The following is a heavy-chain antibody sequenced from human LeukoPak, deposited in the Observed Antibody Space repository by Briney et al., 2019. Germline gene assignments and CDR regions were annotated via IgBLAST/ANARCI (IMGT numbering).Heavy chain of an antibody. CDR1: GGSISGYY. J-gene: IGHJ4*02. CDR2: TSDSGGHT. Sequence: SETLSLTCTVSGGSISGYYWNWIRQPPGKGLEWIGYTSDSGGHTDYKPSLKSRVTTSVDTSKNQFSVKLTSAAAADTAVYYCARWYSHGRYFDYWGQGALVTVSS. V-gene: IGHV4-59*01. D-gene: IGHD6-13*01. CDR3: ARWYSHGRYFDY.